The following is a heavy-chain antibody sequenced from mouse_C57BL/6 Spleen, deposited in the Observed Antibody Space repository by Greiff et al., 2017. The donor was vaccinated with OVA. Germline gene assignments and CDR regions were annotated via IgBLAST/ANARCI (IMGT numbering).Heavy chain of an antibody. Sequence: EVQLQQSGPELVKPGASVKISCKASGYSFTGYYMNWVKQSPEKSLEWIGEINPSTGGTTYNQKFKAKATLTVDKSSSTAYMQLRSLTSEDSAVYYCARKESDYWGQGTTLTVSS. V-gene: IGHV1-42*01. CDR2: INPSTGGT. CDR1: GYSFTGYY. J-gene: IGHJ2*01. CDR3: ARKESDY.